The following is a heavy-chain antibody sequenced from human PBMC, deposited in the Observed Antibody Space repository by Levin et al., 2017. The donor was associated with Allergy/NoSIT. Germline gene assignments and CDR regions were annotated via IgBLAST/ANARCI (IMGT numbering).Heavy chain of an antibody. CDR1: GGSFSGYY. V-gene: IGHV4-34*01. D-gene: IGHD6-13*01. CDR2: INHSGST. J-gene: IGHJ4*02. CDR3: ARRRIAAAGNLRHYDY. Sequence: SETLSLTCAVYGGSFSGYYWSWIRQPPGKGLEWIGEINHSGSTNYNPSLKSRVTISVDTSKNQFSLKLSSVTAADTAVYYCARRRIAAAGNLRHYDYWGQGTLVTVSS.